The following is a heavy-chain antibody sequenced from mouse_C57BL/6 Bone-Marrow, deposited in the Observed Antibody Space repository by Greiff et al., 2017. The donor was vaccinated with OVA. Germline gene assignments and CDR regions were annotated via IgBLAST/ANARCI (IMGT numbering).Heavy chain of an antibody. Sequence: VQLVESGAELVMPGASVKLSCKASGYTFTSYWMHWVKQRPGQGLEWIGEIDPSDSYTNYNQKFKGKSTLTVDKSSSTAYMQLSSLTSEDSAVYYCARCYYFDYWGQGTTLTVSS. CDR2: IDPSDSYT. CDR3: ARCYYFDY. J-gene: IGHJ2*01. V-gene: IGHV1-69*01. CDR1: GYTFTSYW.